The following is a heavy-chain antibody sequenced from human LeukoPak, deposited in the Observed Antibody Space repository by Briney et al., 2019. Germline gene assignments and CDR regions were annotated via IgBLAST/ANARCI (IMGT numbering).Heavy chain of an antibody. CDR1: GGSITNNY. J-gene: IGHJ4*02. CDR3: ARDRSAAPADY. V-gene: IGHV4-59*13. CDR2: THDSGNS. Sequence: PSETLSLTCTVAGGSITNNYWAWIRQPPGKGLEWIGYTHDSGNSNYNPSLRSRVTISIDTSKNQFSLKLTSVTAADTAVYYCARDRSAAPADYWGQGTLVTVSS. D-gene: IGHD6-13*01.